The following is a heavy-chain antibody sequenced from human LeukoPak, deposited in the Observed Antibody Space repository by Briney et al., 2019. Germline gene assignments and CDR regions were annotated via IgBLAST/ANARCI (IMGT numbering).Heavy chain of an antibody. V-gene: IGHV1-69*05. J-gene: IGHJ4*02. CDR2: IILIFGTA. CDR1: GGTFTSYA. Sequence: ASVKGSCKASGGTFTSYAISWVRQAPGQGLEWVGRIILIFGTATYAQKFQGRGTITTDESTSTAYMELSSLRSEDTDVYDCAVTYYYDSSGYWVYWGQGTLVTVSS. CDR3: AVTYYYDSSGYWVY. D-gene: IGHD3-22*01.